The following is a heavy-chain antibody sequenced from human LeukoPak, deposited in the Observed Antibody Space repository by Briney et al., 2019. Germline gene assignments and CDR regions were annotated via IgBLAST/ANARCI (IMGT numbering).Heavy chain of an antibody. V-gene: IGHV3-33*01. J-gene: IGHJ4*02. CDR3: ARDRGYYDSSGYGVDY. CDR2: IWYDGSNK. CDR1: GFTFSSYG. Sequence: GGSLRLSCAASGFTFSSYGMHWVRQAPGKGLEWVAVIWYDGSNKYYADSVKGRFTISRDNSKNTLYLQMNSLRAEDTAVYYCARDRGYYDSSGYGVDYWGQGTLVTVSS. D-gene: IGHD3-22*01.